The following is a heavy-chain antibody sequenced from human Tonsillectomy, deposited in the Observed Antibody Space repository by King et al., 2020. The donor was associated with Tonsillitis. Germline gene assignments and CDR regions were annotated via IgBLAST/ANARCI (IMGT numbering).Heavy chain of an antibody. J-gene: IGHJ6*02. D-gene: IGHD3-10*01. CDR2: IWYDGNNK. CDR1: GFTFRSYG. V-gene: IGHV3-33*01. CDR3: AREGPSDYGSGSPYYYYGMDV. Sequence: VQLVESGGGVVQPGRSLRLSCAASGFTFRSYGMHWVRQAPGKGLEWVAVIWYDGNNKYYADSVKGRFTISRDNSKNTLNLQMNSLRAEDTAVYYCAREGPSDYGSGSPYYYYGMDVWGQGTTVTVSS.